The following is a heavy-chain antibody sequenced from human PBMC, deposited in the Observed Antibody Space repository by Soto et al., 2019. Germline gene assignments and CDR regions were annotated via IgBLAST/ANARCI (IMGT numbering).Heavy chain of an antibody. Sequence: SETLSLTCTVSGGSISSYYWSWIRQPPGKGLEWIGYIYYSGSTNYNPSLKSRVTISVDTSKNQFSLKLSSVTAADTAVYYCPYHDQDTDNDYWGQGTLVTVSS. V-gene: IGHV4-59*08. J-gene: IGHJ4*02. CDR2: IYYSGST. CDR1: GGSISSYY. D-gene: IGHD1-1*01. CDR3: PYHDQDTDNDY.